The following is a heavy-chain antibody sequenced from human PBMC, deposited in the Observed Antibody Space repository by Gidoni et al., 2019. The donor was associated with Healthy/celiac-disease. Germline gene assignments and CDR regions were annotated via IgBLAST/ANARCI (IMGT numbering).Heavy chain of an antibody. CDR3: ARGGVGYYYGSGSSDY. CDR1: VYTFTSYD. CDR2: MNPNSGNK. Sequence: QVQLAQSGAEVKKPGASVKAYGKAPVYTFTSYDTNWVRQATGQGLEGMGWMNPNSGNKGYAQKFQGRVTMTRNTSISTAYMELSSLGSEDTAVYYCARGGVGYYYGSGSSDYWGQGTLVTVSS. V-gene: IGHV1-8*01. D-gene: IGHD3-10*01. J-gene: IGHJ4*02.